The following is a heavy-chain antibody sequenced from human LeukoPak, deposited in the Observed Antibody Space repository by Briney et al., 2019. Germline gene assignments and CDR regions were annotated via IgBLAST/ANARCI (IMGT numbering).Heavy chain of an antibody. J-gene: IGHJ5*02. V-gene: IGHV4-61*02. CDR3: AREGRYCSSTSCYWGTGLYNWFDP. Sequence: PSETLSLTCTVSGGSISSGSYYWRWIRQPAGMGGEWIGRIYTSGSTNYNPSLKSRVTISVDTSKNQFSLKLSSVTAADTAVYYCAREGRYCSSTSCYWGTGLYNWFDPWGQGTLVTVSS. CDR1: GGSISSGSYY. D-gene: IGHD2-2*01. CDR2: IYTSGST.